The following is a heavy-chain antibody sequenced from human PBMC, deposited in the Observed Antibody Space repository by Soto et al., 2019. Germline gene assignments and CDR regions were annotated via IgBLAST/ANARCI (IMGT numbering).Heavy chain of an antibody. D-gene: IGHD1-26*01. CDR2: ISAYNGNT. V-gene: IGHV1-18*01. CDR3: AIGGTPIDY. J-gene: IGHJ4*02. CDR1: GYTFTNFG. Sequence: QVQLVQSGAEVKNPGASVKVSCKASGYTFTNFGISWVRQAPGQGLEWMGWISAYNGNTNYAQKFQGRVTMTTDTSTSTAYMEVRTLRFDDTAVYYGAIGGTPIDYWGQGTLVTVSS.